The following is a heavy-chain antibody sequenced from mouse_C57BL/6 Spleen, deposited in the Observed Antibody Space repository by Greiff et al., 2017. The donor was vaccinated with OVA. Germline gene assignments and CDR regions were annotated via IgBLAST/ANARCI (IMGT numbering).Heavy chain of an antibody. CDR2: INPGSGGT. V-gene: IGHV1-54*01. CDR3: ARVTGTGDY. CDR1: GYAFTNYL. J-gene: IGHJ2*01. Sequence: VQLQQSGAELVRPGTSVKVSCKASGYAFTNYLIEWVKQRPGQGLEWIGVINPGSGGTNYNEKFKGKATLTADKSSSTAYMQLSSLTSEDSAVYFCARVTGTGDYWGQGTTLTVSS. D-gene: IGHD4-1*01.